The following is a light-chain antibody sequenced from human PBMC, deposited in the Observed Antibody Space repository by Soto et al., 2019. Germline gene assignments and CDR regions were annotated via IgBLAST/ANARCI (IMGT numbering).Light chain of an antibody. V-gene: IGKV1-5*03. CDR1: QSISNS. Sequence: DIQMTQSPSTLSASVGDRVTITCRASQSISNSLAWYQQKPGKAPNPLIYKASSLESGVPSRFSGSGSGTEFTLTISSLQPDDVATYYCRQYVSYPVTFGGGTKVEMK. J-gene: IGKJ4*01. CDR3: RQYVSYPVT. CDR2: KAS.